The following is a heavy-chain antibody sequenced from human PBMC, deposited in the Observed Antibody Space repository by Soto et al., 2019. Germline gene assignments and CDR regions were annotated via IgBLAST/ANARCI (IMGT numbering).Heavy chain of an antibody. J-gene: IGHJ5*02. V-gene: IGHV4-31*03. D-gene: IGHD3-16*01. CDR3: ARTADVSFLFDP. Sequence: SETLSLTCTVSGGSIRSGGYYWSWIRQHPGKGLEWIGYIYYSGSTYYNPSLKSRVTISVDTSKNQFSLKLSSVTAADTAVYYCARTADVSFLFDPWGQGTLVTVSS. CDR2: IYYSGST. CDR1: GGSIRSGGYY.